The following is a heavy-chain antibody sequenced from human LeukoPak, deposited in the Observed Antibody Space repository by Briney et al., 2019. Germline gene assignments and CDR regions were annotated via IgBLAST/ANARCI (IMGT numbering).Heavy chain of an antibody. Sequence: GASVKVSCKASGYAFTGYYMHWLRQAPGQGLEWMGRINPNSGGTNYAQKFQGRVTMTRDTSISTAYMELSRLRSDDTAVYYCARVFGYYYDSSGYYYFDYWGQGTLVTVSS. CDR1: GYAFTGYY. V-gene: IGHV1-2*06. CDR3: ARVFGYYYDSSGYYYFDY. CDR2: INPNSGGT. J-gene: IGHJ4*02. D-gene: IGHD3-22*01.